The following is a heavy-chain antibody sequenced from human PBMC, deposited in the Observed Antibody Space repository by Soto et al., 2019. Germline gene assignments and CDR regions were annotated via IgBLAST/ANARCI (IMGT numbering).Heavy chain of an antibody. V-gene: IGHV1-46*01. CDR1: GYTFTSHY. Sequence: GASVKVSCKASGYTFTSHYIYWVRQAPGQGLEWMGIINPSGGSASYGQKFQGRVTMTSDTSTSTVYMELSSLRSEDTAVYYCARREGFWSGYTLNHYVMDVWVQGTTVTVSS. CDR3: ARREGFWSGYTLNHYVMDV. CDR2: INPSGGSA. D-gene: IGHD3-3*01. J-gene: IGHJ6*02.